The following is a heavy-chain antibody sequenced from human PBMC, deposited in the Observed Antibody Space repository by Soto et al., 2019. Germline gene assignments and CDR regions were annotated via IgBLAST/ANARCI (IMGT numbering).Heavy chain of an antibody. CDR3: ARQRTSVVTQAYFDS. J-gene: IGHJ4*02. V-gene: IGHV4-39*01. CDR1: GDYLKNRSYY. D-gene: IGHD2-21*02. CDR2: IYYSGST. Sequence: ETLSLTCPVSGDYLKNRSYYRGWLSQPPGKGLEWIGSIYYSGSTYNIPSLKSRVSMSVDTSKNQFSLKLRSVTAADTALYYCARQRTSVVTQAYFDSWGQGSLVTVSS.